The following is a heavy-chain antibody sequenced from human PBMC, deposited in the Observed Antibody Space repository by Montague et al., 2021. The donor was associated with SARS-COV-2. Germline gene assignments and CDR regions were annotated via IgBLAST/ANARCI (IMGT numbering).Heavy chain of an antibody. CDR2: INWNGDTT. D-gene: IGHD3-22*01. CDR3: ARLGDSGAYGAPGGY. V-gene: IGHV3-20*03. J-gene: IGHJ4*02. Sequence: SLLLSFAASGFIFDDYGMNWVRQAPGKGLEWVSGINWNGDTTRYADSLRGRFTISRDNAKQSLYLQMNSLRVDDTAFYYCARLGDSGAYGAPGGYWGRGTLVTVSS. CDR1: GFIFDDYG.